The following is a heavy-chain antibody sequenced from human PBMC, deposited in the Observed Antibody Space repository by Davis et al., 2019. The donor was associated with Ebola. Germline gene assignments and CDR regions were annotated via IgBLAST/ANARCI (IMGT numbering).Heavy chain of an antibody. Sequence: HTGGSLRLSCATSGFTFSSYWMHWVRQVPGKGLEWVSFINSEGRKTSYADSVKGRFTVTRDNAKKTLYLEMNSLRVEDTAVYYCAGSTGWLHVYWGQGTLVTVSS. J-gene: IGHJ4*02. CDR3: AGSTGWLHVY. D-gene: IGHD5-24*01. CDR1: GFTFSSYW. V-gene: IGHV3-74*01. CDR2: INSEGRKT.